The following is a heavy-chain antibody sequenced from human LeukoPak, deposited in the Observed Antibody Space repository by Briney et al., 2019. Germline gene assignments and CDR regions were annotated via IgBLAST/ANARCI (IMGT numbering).Heavy chain of an antibody. V-gene: IGHV1-18*01. Sequence: ASVRVSCKASGYTFTSYGISWVRQAPGQGLEWMGWISAYNGSTNYAQKLQGRVTMTTDTSTSTAYMELRSLRSDDTAVYYCARSAAARGYYYMDVWGKGTTVTVSS. D-gene: IGHD6-6*01. J-gene: IGHJ6*03. CDR2: ISAYNGST. CDR1: GYTFTSYG. CDR3: ARSAAARGYYYMDV.